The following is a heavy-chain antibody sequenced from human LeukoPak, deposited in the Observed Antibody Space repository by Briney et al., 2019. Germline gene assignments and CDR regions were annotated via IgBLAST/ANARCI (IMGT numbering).Heavy chain of an antibody. D-gene: IGHD2-2*01. CDR3: AREGVVVSAFDI. CDR1: GYSISSGYY. V-gene: IGHV4-38-2*02. CDR2: IYYSGST. Sequence: SETLSLTCTVSGYSISSGYYWGWIRQPPGKGLEWIGSIYYSGSTYYNPSLKSRVTISVDTSKNQFSLKLSSVTAADTAVYYCAREGVVVSAFDIWGQGTMVTVSS. J-gene: IGHJ3*02.